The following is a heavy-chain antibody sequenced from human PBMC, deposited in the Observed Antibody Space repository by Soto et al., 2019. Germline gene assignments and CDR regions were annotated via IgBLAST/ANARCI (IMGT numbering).Heavy chain of an antibody. CDR1: GISISNYY. V-gene: IGHV4-59*01. CDR3: ARTGVAGTTGDY. CDR2: IYSSGST. Sequence: SETLSLTCTVSGISISNYYWSWLRQPPGKGLEWIGHIYSSGSTNYNLSLKSRLTISADISKNQFSLKLSSVTAADTGVYYCARTGVAGTTGDYWGQGTPVTVSS. J-gene: IGHJ4*02. D-gene: IGHD1-7*01.